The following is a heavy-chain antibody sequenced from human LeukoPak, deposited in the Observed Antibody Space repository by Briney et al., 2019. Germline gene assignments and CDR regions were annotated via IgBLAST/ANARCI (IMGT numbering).Heavy chain of an antibody. CDR3: ARDPAYGALDY. V-gene: IGHV3-7*01. Sequence: GGCLRLSCAASGFTFSDSWMTWVRQAPGRGLEWVAEINQDGNTKSYMDSVEGRFTISRDNARNSMYLQMSSLRAEDTAVYYCARDPAYGALDYWGQGTLVTV. D-gene: IGHD4-17*01. CDR2: INQDGNTK. CDR1: GFTFSDSW. J-gene: IGHJ4*02.